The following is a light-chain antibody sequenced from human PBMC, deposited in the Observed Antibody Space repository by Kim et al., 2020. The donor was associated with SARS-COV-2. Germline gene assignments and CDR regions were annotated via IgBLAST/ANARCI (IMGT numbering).Light chain of an antibody. Sequence: SYELTQPPSVSVSAGQTATITCSGDRLGDKYACWYQQRPGQSPLLVIFQDTKRPSGVPERFSGSNSGNTATLTIRGAQAMDEADYYCQSWDGTTVVFGGGTQLTVL. V-gene: IGLV3-1*01. CDR1: RLGDKY. J-gene: IGLJ3*02. CDR2: QDT. CDR3: QSWDGTTVV.